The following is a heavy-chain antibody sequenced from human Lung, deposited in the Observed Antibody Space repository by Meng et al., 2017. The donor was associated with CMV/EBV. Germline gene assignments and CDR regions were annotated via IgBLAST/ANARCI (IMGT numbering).Heavy chain of an antibody. CDR2: INPNTGDT. D-gene: IGHD2-2*01. CDR1: YTFTNDD. V-gene: IGHV1-8*03. Sequence: YTFTNDDINWVRQTTGQGLEWMGWINPNTGDTVYAQNFQGRITFTGDTSMTTVYMDLSSLTSEDTAVYYCARGLGYCSTTSCYSDYWGQGTLVTVSS. CDR3: ARGLGYCSTTSCYSDY. J-gene: IGHJ4*02.